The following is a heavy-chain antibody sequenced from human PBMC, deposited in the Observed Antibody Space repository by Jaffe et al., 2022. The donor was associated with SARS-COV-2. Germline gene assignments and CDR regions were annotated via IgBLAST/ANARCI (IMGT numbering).Heavy chain of an antibody. CDR2: ITSGGDVI. CDR1: GYTFSRYH. CDR3: AREFSGAYHVGDY. V-gene: IGHV1-46*01. J-gene: IGHJ4*02. D-gene: IGHD1-26*01. Sequence: QVQLVQSGAEVKEPGASVKISCRASGYTFSRYHMHWVRQAPGQGLEWVGIITSGGDVIKYAQKFRGRVTVTRDTSTSTVYMELDSLTSEDTAVYYCAREFSGAYHVGDYWGQGTPVTVSS.